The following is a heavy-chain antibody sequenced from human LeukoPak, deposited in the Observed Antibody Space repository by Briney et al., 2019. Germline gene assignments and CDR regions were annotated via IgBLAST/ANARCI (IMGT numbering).Heavy chain of an antibody. CDR3: AKHPPSGDYVVY. D-gene: IGHD4-17*01. Sequence: GGSLRLSCAASGFTFSSYAVSWVRQAPGKGLEWVSAISGSGDTTYYADSVKGRFTISRDNSKNTLYLQMSSLRAEDTAVYYCAKHPPSGDYVVYWGQGTLVTVSS. CDR1: GFTFSSYA. J-gene: IGHJ4*02. V-gene: IGHV3-23*01. CDR2: ISGSGDTT.